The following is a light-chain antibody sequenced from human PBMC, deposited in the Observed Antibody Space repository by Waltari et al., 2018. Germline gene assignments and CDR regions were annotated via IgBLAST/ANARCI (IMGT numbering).Light chain of an antibody. J-gene: IGLJ2*01. Sequence: QSVLTQPPSVSGAPGPRITISCTGTSSNIGAGSDVHWYLQLPGTAPKLLILGNNNRPSGVPDRFSASKSDTSASLAITGLQAEDEADYYCQSYDSSLSGVIFGGGTKLTVL. CDR3: QSYDSSLSGVI. V-gene: IGLV1-40*01. CDR1: SSNIGAGSD. CDR2: GNN.